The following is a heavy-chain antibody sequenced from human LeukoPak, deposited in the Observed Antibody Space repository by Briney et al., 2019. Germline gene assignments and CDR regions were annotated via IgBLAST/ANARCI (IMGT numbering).Heavy chain of an antibody. CDR2: IYYSGST. D-gene: IGHD5-24*01. V-gene: IGHV4-59*01. CDR1: GGSINSYY. Sequence: SETLSLTCTVSGGSINSYYWSWIRQPPGKGLEWIGYIYYSGSTNYNPSLKSRVTISVDTSKNQFSLKLSSVTAADTAVYYGARGYKDYYYYYMDVWGKGTTVTVSS. CDR3: ARGYKDYYYYYMDV. J-gene: IGHJ6*03.